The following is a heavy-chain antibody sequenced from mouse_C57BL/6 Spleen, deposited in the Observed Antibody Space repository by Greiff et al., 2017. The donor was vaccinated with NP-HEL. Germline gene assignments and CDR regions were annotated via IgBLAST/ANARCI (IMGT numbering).Heavy chain of an antibody. J-gene: IGHJ4*01. CDR1: GYTFTSYW. Sequence: VQLQQSGTELVKPGASVKLSCKASGYTFTSYWMHWVKQRPGQGLEWIGNINPSNGGTNYNEKFKSKATLTVDKSSSTAYMQLSSLTSADSAVYYCATGVLALSYAMDYWGQGTSVTVSS. CDR2: INPSNGGT. D-gene: IGHD6-1*01. V-gene: IGHV1-53*01. CDR3: ATGVLALSYAMDY.